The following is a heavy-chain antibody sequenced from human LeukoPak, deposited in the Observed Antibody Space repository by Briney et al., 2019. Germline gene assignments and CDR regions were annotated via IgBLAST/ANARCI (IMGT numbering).Heavy chain of an antibody. CDR3: ARDDSGSYPNYFEN. D-gene: IGHD1-26*01. V-gene: IGHV3-48*01. J-gene: IGHJ4*02. CDR1: GFTFSHYS. Sequence: GGSLRLSCVASGFTFSHYSMNWVRQAPGKGLEWVSYTSSTSSLIYYADSVKGRFTISRDNAKKSLYLQMNGLRAEDTAVFYCARDDSGSYPNYFENWGQGTLVTVSS. CDR2: TSSTSSLI.